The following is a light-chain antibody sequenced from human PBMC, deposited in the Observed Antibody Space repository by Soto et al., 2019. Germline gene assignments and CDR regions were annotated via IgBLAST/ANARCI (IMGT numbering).Light chain of an antibody. CDR3: QQYNNWPWT. CDR2: GAS. V-gene: IGKV1-27*01. Sequence: DIQMTESPSSLPASVGGRVTITCRASQGISSYLAWYKQNPGKVPKLLSHGASTRATGIPARVSCSGSGTEFTLTISSLKSEDFEVYYCQQYNNWPWTFGQGTKVDIK. J-gene: IGKJ1*01. CDR1: QGISSY.